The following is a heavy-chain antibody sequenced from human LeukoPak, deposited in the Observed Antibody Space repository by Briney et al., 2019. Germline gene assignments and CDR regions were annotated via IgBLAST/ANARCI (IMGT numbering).Heavy chain of an antibody. J-gene: IGHJ5*02. CDR2: TYYRSRWYS. D-gene: IGHD5-24*01. Sequence: SQTLSLTCAISGDSVSSNGAAGHWIRQSPSRGLEWLGRTYYRSRWYSNYALSVKSRITINPDTSKNQFSLQLNSVTPEDTAVYYCVRDRAPNWFDPWGQGTLVTVSS. CDR3: VRDRAPNWFDP. CDR1: GDSVSSNGAA. V-gene: IGHV6-1*01.